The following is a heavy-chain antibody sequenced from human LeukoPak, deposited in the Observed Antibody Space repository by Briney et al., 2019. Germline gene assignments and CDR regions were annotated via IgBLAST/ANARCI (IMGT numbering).Heavy chain of an antibody. J-gene: IGHJ4*02. CDR3: ARGSKYSSSWYVDY. D-gene: IGHD6-13*01. Sequence: PGGSLRLSCAASGLTFSSYWMHWVRQAPGKGPVWVSSMNSDGSSTTYADSVKGRFTISRDNAKNTLYLQMNSLRVEDTAVYYCARGSKYSSSWYVDYWGQGTLVTVSS. CDR2: MNSDGSST. CDR1: GLTFSSYW. V-gene: IGHV3-74*01.